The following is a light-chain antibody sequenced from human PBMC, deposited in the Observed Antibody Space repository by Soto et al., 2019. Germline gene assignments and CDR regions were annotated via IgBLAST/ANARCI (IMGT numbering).Light chain of an antibody. CDR2: GAS. V-gene: IGKV3D-15*01. Sequence: EIVLTQSPGTLSFFPGERATLSCRASRSVTNNYLAWHQQKPGQAPRLLIYGASTRATGIPARFSGSGSGTEFTLTISSLQSEDWAVYYCQQYNNWPRTFGQGTKVDIK. CDR1: RSVTNN. CDR3: QQYNNWPRT. J-gene: IGKJ1*01.